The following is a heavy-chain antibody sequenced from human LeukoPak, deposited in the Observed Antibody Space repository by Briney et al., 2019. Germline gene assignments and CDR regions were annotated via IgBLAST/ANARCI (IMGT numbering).Heavy chain of an antibody. CDR3: ARPLPYYCSSTSCPGGWFDP. CDR2: MNPNSGNT. CDR1: GYTFTSYD. D-gene: IGHD2-2*01. V-gene: IGHV1-8*01. Sequence: GASVKVSCKASGYTFTSYDINWVRQATGQGLEWMGWMNPNSGNTGYAQKFQGRVTMTRNTSISTAYMELSSLRSEDTAVYYCARPLPYYCSSTSCPGGWFDPWGQGTLVTVSP. J-gene: IGHJ5*02.